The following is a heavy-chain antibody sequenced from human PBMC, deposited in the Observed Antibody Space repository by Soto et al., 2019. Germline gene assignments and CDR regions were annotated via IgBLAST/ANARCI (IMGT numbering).Heavy chain of an antibody. CDR3: ARVVPGAEASVGP. J-gene: IGHJ5*02. Sequence: QVQLVQSGGEVKRPGASVKVSCKTSGYTFSNYGITWVRQAPGQPLEWLGWISLYSDGTNYAQKFQGRVSMTTDTSTTTAYMELRSLRSDDTAVYYCARVVPGAEASVGPWGQGTLVTVSS. V-gene: IGHV1-18*01. CDR2: ISLYSDGT. CDR1: GYTFSNYG. D-gene: IGHD2-2*01.